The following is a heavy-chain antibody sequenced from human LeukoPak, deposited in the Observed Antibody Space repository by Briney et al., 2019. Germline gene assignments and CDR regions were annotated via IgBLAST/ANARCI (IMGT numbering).Heavy chain of an antibody. V-gene: IGHV3-33*01. Sequence: PGGSLRLSCAASGFIFSHHGMHWVRQAPGEGLEWVAIIWYDGSEKYFADSVKGRFTISRDKSKDTLHLQMDSLRVEDTAVYYCARGVGLVVRGDHLDYWGQGTLVSVSS. D-gene: IGHD2-2*01. CDR3: ARGVGLVVRGDHLDY. J-gene: IGHJ4*02. CDR2: IWYDGSEK. CDR1: GFIFSHHG.